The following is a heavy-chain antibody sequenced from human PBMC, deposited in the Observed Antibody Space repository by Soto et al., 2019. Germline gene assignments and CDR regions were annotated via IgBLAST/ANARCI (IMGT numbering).Heavy chain of an antibody. CDR3: ARGGKLGGDLDV. D-gene: IGHD3-10*01. Sequence: QVQLVQSGAEVKKPGSSVKVSCKASGGTFGRYTLSWVRQAPGQGLEWMGWIIPILETAKYARRFQGRLTITADTSTGTAYMDLSGLKSDDTGVYYCARGGKLGGDLDVWGKGTPVTVSS. CDR2: IIPILETA. V-gene: IGHV1-69*08. CDR1: GGTFGRYT. J-gene: IGHJ6*04.